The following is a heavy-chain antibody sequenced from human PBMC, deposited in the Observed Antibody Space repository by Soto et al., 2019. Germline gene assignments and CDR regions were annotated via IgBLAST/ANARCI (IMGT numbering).Heavy chain of an antibody. D-gene: IGHD6-13*01. Sequence: PGGSLRLSCAASGFTFSDYYMSWIRQAPGKGLEWVSYISPSSSYTNYAVSVKGRFTISRDNAKNSVYLQMNSLRAEDTAVYYCARNHIAASGTSAYDTWGQGTMVTVSS. CDR2: ISPSSSYT. J-gene: IGHJ3*02. V-gene: IGHV3-11*06. CDR1: GFTFSDYY. CDR3: ARNHIAASGTSAYDT.